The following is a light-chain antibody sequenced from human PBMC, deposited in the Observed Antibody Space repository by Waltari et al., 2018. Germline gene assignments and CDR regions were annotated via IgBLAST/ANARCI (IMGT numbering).Light chain of an antibody. CDR2: EVT. CDR1: SSDVGNYNL. V-gene: IGLV2-23*02. CDR3: CSYAGLGIYV. Sequence: QSGLTQPASVSGSPGQSITISCTGTSSDVGNYNLVSWYQQYPGKAPQLMVYEVTKRTSGVSDRFSGSKSGNTASLTIYGLQSEDEADYYCCSYAGLGIYVFGTGTKVTVL. J-gene: IGLJ1*01.